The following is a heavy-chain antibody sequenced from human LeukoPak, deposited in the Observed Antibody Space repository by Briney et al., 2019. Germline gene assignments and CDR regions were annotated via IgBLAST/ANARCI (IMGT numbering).Heavy chain of an antibody. CDR1: GYTLSDYY. D-gene: IGHD3-22*01. CDR3: ARGYYDGSDFEYFQH. Sequence: ASVKASCKASGYTLSDYYMHWVRQAPGQVLEWMGWINPYSGDTNYAQKFQGRVTMTRDTSISTAYMELSRLKSDDTAVYYCARGYYDGSDFEYFQHWGQGTLVTVSS. V-gene: IGHV1-2*02. J-gene: IGHJ1*01. CDR2: INPYSGDT.